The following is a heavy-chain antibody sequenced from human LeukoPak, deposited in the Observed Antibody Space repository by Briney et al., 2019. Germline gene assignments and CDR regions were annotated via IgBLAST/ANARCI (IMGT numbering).Heavy chain of an antibody. Sequence: SETLSLTCTVSGGSISSSSYYWGWIRQPPGKGLEWIGEFNHSGSTNYTLSLQSRVTISVDTSKNQFSLKLSSVTAADTAVYYCARSTYDFWSGYFYYYYMDVWGKGTTVTVSS. D-gene: IGHD3-3*01. J-gene: IGHJ6*03. CDR3: ARSTYDFWSGYFYYYYMDV. CDR2: FNHSGST. V-gene: IGHV4-39*07. CDR1: GGSISSSSYY.